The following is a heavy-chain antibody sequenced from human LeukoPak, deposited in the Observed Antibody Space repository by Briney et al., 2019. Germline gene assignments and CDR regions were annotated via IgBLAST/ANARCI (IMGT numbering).Heavy chain of an antibody. J-gene: IGHJ5*02. CDR2: FYSDGST. V-gene: IGHV3-53*01. CDR1: GFSFSGNS. Sequence: GGSLRLSCVGPGFSFSGNSMNWVRQAPGKGLEWVSVFYSDGSTSYADSVKGRFTISSDNSKNTLYLQMNSLRAEDTAVYYCAKGWSSIANPGDWFDPWGQGTLVTVSS. D-gene: IGHD6-6*01. CDR3: AKGWSSIANPGDWFDP.